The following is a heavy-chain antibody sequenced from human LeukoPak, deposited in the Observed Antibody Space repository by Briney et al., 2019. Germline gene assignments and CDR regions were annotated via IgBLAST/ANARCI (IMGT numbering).Heavy chain of an antibody. D-gene: IGHD3-9*01. CDR1: GYTFTGYY. V-gene: IGHV1-2*02. J-gene: IGHJ5*02. Sequence: ASVKVSCKASGYTFTGYYMHWVRQAPGQGLEWMGWINPNSGGTNYAQKFQGRVTMTRETSISTAYMELSRLRSDDTAVYYCAREHPLYYDILTGSSNWFDPWGQGTLVTVSS. CDR2: INPNSGGT. CDR3: AREHPLYYDILTGSSNWFDP.